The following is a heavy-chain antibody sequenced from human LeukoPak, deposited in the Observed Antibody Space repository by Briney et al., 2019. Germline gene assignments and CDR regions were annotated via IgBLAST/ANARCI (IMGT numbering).Heavy chain of an antibody. CDR3: ARTDRGAAVGYYYYGMDV. D-gene: IGHD2-15*01. V-gene: IGHV1-46*01. J-gene: IGHJ6*02. Sequence: GASVTVSCTASGYTFTSYYMHWVRQAPGQGLEWMGIINPSGGSTSYAQKCQGRVTMTRDTSTSTVYMELSSLRSEDTAVYYCARTDRGAAVGYYYYGMDVWGQGTTVTVSS. CDR1: GYTFTSYY. CDR2: INPSGGST.